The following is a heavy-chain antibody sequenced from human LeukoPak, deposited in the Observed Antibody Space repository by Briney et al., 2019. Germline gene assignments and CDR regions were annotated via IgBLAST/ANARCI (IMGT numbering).Heavy chain of an antibody. Sequence: GGSLRLSCAASGFTFSSYWMSWVRQAPGKGLEWVANIKQDGSEKYYVDSVKGRFTISRDNAKNSLYLRMNRLRPEDAAVYYCAKAPVTTCRGAFCYPFDYWGLGTLVTVSS. J-gene: IGHJ4*02. CDR2: IKQDGSEK. CDR1: GFTFSSYW. CDR3: AKAPVTTCRGAFCYPFDY. D-gene: IGHD2-15*01. V-gene: IGHV3-7*03.